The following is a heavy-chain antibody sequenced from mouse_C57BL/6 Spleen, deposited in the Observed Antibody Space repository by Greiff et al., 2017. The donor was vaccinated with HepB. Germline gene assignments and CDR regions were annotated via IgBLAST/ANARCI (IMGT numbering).Heavy chain of an antibody. Sequence: VQLVESGAELVRPGASVTLSCKASGYTFTDYEMHWVKQTPVHGLEWIGAIDPETGGTAYNQKFKGKAILTADKSSSTAYMELRSLTSEDSAVYYCTRRYYGSSYAMDYWGQGTSVTVSS. CDR1: GYTFTDYE. CDR3: TRRYYGSSYAMDY. D-gene: IGHD1-1*01. CDR2: IDPETGGT. V-gene: IGHV1-15*01. J-gene: IGHJ4*01.